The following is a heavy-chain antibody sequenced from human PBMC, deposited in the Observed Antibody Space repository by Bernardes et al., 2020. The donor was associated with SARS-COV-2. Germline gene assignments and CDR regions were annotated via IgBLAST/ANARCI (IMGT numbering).Heavy chain of an antibody. Sequence: GGSLRLSCVISGFTFRSSWMSWVRQAPGKGLEWVANIKEDGIEKYYVDSVKGRFTVSRDNAKNSLYLQMSSLRAEDTAVYYCARARYYASGTYSPIDHWGQGTLVTVSS. D-gene: IGHD3-10*01. CDR2: IKEDGIEK. J-gene: IGHJ4*02. CDR1: GFTFRSSW. CDR3: ARARYYASGTYSPIDH. V-gene: IGHV3-7*01.